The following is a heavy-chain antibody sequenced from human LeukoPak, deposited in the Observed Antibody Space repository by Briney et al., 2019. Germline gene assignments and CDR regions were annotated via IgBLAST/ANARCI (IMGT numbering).Heavy chain of an antibody. J-gene: IGHJ3*01. CDR3: ARDKASGSSYGSSFHF. CDR1: GFTFSSYN. V-gene: IGHV3-21*01. D-gene: IGHD1-26*01. Sequence: PGGSLRLSCAASGFTFSSYNMKWVRQAPGKGLEWVSFISTTSNYIYYADSVKGRFTISRDNAKNSLYLQMNSLRVEDTALYYCARDKASGSSYGSSFHFWGQGTMVTVSS. CDR2: ISTTSNYI.